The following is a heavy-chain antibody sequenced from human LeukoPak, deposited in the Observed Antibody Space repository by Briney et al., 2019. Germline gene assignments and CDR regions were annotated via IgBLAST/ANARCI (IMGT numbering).Heavy chain of an antibody. CDR1: GFTFTNHW. Sequence: GGSLRLSCVTSGFTFTNHWMSWVRQAPGKGLEWVANIREDGGHKNYVDSVKGRFTTSRDNSKNTLYLQMSSLRDEDTAVYYCAKGFDYWGQGILVTVSS. V-gene: IGHV3-7*03. J-gene: IGHJ4*02. CDR3: AKGFDY. CDR2: IREDGGHK.